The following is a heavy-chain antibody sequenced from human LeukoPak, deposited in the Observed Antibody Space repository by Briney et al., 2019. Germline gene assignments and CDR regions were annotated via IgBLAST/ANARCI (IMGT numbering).Heavy chain of an antibody. J-gene: IGHJ4*02. V-gene: IGHV4-59*08. Sequence: SETLSLTCAVYGGSFSGYYWSWIRQPPGKGLEWIGYIYYSGSTNYNPSLKSRVTISVDTSKNQFSLKLSSVTAADTAVYYCARHRIAVAGLYDYWGQGTLVTVSS. CDR2: IYYSGST. CDR1: GGSFSGYY. CDR3: ARHRIAVAGLYDY. D-gene: IGHD6-19*01.